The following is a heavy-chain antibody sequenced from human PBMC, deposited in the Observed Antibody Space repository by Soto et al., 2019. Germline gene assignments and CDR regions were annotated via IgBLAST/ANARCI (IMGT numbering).Heavy chain of an antibody. J-gene: IGHJ3*02. CDR3: AAAGAAAASGAFDI. Sequence: SVKVSCKASGFTFTSSAVQWVRQARGQRLEWIGWRVVGSGNTNYAQKFQERVTITRDMSTSTAYMELSSLRSEDTAVYYCAAAGAAAASGAFDIWGQGTMVTVS. D-gene: IGHD6-13*01. V-gene: IGHV1-58*01. CDR1: GFTFTSSA. CDR2: RVVGSGNT.